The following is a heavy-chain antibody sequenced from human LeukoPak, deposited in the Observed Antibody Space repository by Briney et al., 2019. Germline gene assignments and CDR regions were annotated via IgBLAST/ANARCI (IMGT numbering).Heavy chain of an antibody. D-gene: IGHD2-8*01. J-gene: IGHJ6*02. CDR1: GFTFDDYA. CDR2: ISGDGGST. CDR3: AKDISLSMLYDYYYYGMNV. Sequence: PGGSLRLSCAASGFTFDDYAMHWVRQAPGKGLEWVSLISGDGGSTYYADSVKGRFTISRDNSKNSLYLQMNSLRTEDTALYYCAKDISLSMLYDYYYYGMNVWGQGTTVTVSS. V-gene: IGHV3-43*02.